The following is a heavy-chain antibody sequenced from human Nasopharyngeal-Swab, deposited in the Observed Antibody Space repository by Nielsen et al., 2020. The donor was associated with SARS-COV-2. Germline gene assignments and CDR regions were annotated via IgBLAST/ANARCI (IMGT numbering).Heavy chain of an antibody. CDR1: GDRVSSNSAA. D-gene: IGHD6-13*01. CDR3: ASGGGYSSRWYVFDY. V-gene: IGHV6-1*01. J-gene: IGHJ4*02. CDR2: TYYRSKWYN. Sequence: SQTLSLTCAISGDRVSSNSAAWNWIRHSPSRGLEWLGRTYYRSKWYNDYAVSVKSRITINPDTSKNQFSLQLNSVTPEDTAVYYCASGGGYSSRWYVFDYWGQGTLVTVSS.